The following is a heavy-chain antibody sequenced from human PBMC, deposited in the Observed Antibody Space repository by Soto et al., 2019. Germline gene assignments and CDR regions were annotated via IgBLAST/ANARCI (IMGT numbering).Heavy chain of an antibody. CDR1: GFTFSSYT. J-gene: IGHJ4*02. Sequence: EVQLVESGGGLVKPGGSLRLSCAASGFTFSSYTMNWVRQAPGKGLEWVSSISRSSSYRYFADSVKGRFTISRDNAKNSLYLQMNSLRAEDTAVYYCGAATGAYWGQGTLVTVSS. V-gene: IGHV3-21*01. CDR3: GAATGAY. CDR2: ISRSSSYR. D-gene: IGHD2-15*01.